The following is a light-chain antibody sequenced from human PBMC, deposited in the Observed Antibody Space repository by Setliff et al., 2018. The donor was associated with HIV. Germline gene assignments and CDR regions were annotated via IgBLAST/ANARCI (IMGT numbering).Light chain of an antibody. CDR1: SSDVGSYNL. CDR3: CSYVAGGSLDV. J-gene: IGLJ1*01. V-gene: IGLV2-23*01. Sequence: QSALTQPASVSGSPGQSITISCTGTSSDVGSYNLVSWYQQHPNKAPKLMVYEGIKRPSGVSNRFSGSKSGNTASLTISGLQAEDEADYYCCSYVAGGSLDVFGTGTKVTVL. CDR2: EGI.